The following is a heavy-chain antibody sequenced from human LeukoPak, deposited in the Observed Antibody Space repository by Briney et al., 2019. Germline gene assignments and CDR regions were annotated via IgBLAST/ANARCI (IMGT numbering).Heavy chain of an antibody. CDR3: AKKKVGATIDASDI. J-gene: IGHJ3*02. CDR2: INNGGTTI. Sequence: GGSLRLSCAASGFTFSDYNMSWIRQAPGKGLEWVSYINNGGTTIYYADSVKGRFTISRDNAKNSLYLQMNSLRAEDTAVYYCAKKKVGATIDASDIWGQGTVVTVSS. V-gene: IGHV3-11*01. CDR1: GFTFSDYN. D-gene: IGHD1-26*01.